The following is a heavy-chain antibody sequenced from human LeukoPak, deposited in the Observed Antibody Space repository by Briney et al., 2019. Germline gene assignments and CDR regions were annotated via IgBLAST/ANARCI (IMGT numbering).Heavy chain of an antibody. Sequence: SQTLSLTCAISGDSVSSNTAAWNWIRQSPLRGLEWLGRTYYRSRWYNDYAPSVKSRISINPDTSNNQFSLHLSSVTPEDTAVYYCSRDHYGSFLDYWGQGTLVTVSS. J-gene: IGHJ4*02. V-gene: IGHV6-1*01. D-gene: IGHD3-16*01. CDR3: SRDHYGSFLDY. CDR2: TYYRSRWYN. CDR1: GDSVSSNTAA.